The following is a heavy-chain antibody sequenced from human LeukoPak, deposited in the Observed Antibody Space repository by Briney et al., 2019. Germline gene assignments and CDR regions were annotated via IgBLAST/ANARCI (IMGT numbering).Heavy chain of an antibody. J-gene: IGHJ4*02. D-gene: IGHD1-1*01. Sequence: GGSLRLSCAASGFTFGDYSMNWVRQAPGKGLEWISYIGISSGNTKYADSVKGRFTTSGDNAKNSLYLQMNSLRVEDTAVYYCARDHNYAFDNWGQGTLVTVSS. CDR2: IGISSGNT. V-gene: IGHV3-48*04. CDR3: ARDHNYAFDN. CDR1: GFTFGDYS.